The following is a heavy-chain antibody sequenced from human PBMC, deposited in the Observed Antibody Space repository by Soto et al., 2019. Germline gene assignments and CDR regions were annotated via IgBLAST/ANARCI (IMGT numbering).Heavy chain of an antibody. Sequence: PGGSLRLSCAASGFTFSSYNMNWVRQAPGKGLEWVSSISSSSSYIYYADSVKGRFTISRDNAKNSLYLQMNSLRAEDTAVYYCARDLRHGSYSDYWGQGTLVTVSS. V-gene: IGHV3-21*01. J-gene: IGHJ4*02. CDR3: ARDLRHGSYSDY. D-gene: IGHD1-26*01. CDR1: GFTFSSYN. CDR2: ISSSSSYI.